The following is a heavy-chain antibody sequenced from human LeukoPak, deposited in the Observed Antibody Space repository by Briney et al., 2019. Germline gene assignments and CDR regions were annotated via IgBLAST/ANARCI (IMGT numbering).Heavy chain of an antibody. V-gene: IGHV3-23*01. Sequence: GGSLRLSCAASGFTLSSYAMSWVRQGPGKGLEWVSAISVSGNTYHADSVKGRFTISRDSSKNTLYLQMNSLRAGDAAVYYCAKDRLLNCRGDCYIFDYWGQGTVVTVSS. CDR1: GFTLSSYA. CDR2: ISVSGNT. CDR3: AKDRLLNCRGDCYIFDY. D-gene: IGHD2-21*02. J-gene: IGHJ4*02.